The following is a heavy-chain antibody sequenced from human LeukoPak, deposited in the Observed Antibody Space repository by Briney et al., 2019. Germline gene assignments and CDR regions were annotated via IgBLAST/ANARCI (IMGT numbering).Heavy chain of an antibody. CDR1: GDSISGYY. V-gene: IGHV4-59*01. CDR2: VHYTGST. J-gene: IGHJ4*02. CDR3: AGHRGLFKSPLDF. D-gene: IGHD3-10*01. Sequence: SETLSLICTVSGDSISGYYWTWLRQPPGKGLEWIGYVHYTGSTSYNPSLKSRLTISADTSKNQFSLKLTSVTAADTAVYYCAGHRGLFKSPLDFWGQGILVTVSS.